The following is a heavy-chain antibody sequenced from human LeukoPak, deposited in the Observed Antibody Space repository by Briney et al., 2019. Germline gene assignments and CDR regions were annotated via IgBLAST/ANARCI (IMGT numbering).Heavy chain of an antibody. Sequence: PGGSLRLSCAASGFTFSSYSMNWVRQAPGKGLEWVSSISSSSSYIYYADSVKGRFTISRDNAKNSLYLQMNSLRAEDTAVYYCASTHDSSGYYYVLDYWGQGTLVTVSS. CDR3: ASTHDSSGYYYVLDY. CDR1: GFTFSSYS. J-gene: IGHJ4*02. CDR2: ISSSSSYI. D-gene: IGHD3-22*01. V-gene: IGHV3-21*01.